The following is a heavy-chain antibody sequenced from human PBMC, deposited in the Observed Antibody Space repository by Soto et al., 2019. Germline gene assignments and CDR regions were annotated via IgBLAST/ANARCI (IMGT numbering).Heavy chain of an antibody. J-gene: IGHJ6*02. CDR1: GGSISSSSYY. V-gene: IGHV4-39*01. CDR2: IYYSGST. CDR3: ARTHDIAAAVGGRNYYYYGMDV. D-gene: IGHD6-13*01. Sequence: SETLSLTCTVSGGSISSSSYYWGWIRQPPGKGLEWIGSIYYSGSTYYNPSLKSRVTISVDTSKNQFSLKLSSVTAADTAVYYCARTHDIAAAVGGRNYYYYGMDVWGQGTTVTVSS.